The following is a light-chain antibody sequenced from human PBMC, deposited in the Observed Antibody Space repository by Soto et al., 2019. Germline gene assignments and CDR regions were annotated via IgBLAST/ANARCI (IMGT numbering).Light chain of an antibody. CDR3: QQGYSTPLT. V-gene: IGKV1-33*01. J-gene: IGKJ4*01. CDR2: DAS. Sequence: DIQMTQSPSSLSASVGDRVTITCQASQDISNYLNWYQQKPGKAPKLLIYDASNLETGVPSRFSGSGSGTDFTFTISSLQPEDIATYYCQQGYSTPLTFGGGTKVDIK. CDR1: QDISNY.